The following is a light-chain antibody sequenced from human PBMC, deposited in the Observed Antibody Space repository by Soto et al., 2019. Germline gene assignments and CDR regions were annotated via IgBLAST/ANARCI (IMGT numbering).Light chain of an antibody. J-gene: IGLJ2*01. CDR1: RSNIGSNY. CDR3: AAWDDRLSDVI. CDR2: RNN. V-gene: IGLV1-47*01. Sequence: QSVLTQPPSASGTPGQRVTISCSGSRSNIGSNYVYWYQQLPGTAPKLVIYRNNQRPSGVPDRFSGSKSGASASLVLSGLRSEDEADYYCAAWDDRLSDVIFGGGTKLTVL.